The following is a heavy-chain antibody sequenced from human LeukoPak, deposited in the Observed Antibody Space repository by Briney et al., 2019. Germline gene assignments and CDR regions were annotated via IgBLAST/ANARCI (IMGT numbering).Heavy chain of an antibody. J-gene: IGHJ4*02. V-gene: IGHV1-2*02. D-gene: IGHD4-17*01. CDR2: INPNSGGT. CDR1: GYTFTGYY. Sequence: RASVKASCKASGYTFTGYYMHWVRQAPGQGLEWMGWINPNSGGTNYAQKFQGRVTMTRDTSISTAYMELSRLRSDDTAVYYCARDTVTTVQRFDYWGQGTLVTVSS. CDR3: ARDTVTTVQRFDY.